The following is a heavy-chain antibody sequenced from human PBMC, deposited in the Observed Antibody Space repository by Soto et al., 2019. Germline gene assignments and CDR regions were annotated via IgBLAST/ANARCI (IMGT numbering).Heavy chain of an antibody. V-gene: IGHV1-69*13. D-gene: IGHD2-21*02. CDR2: ISPISGTA. J-gene: IGHJ5*02. CDR3: ARDLGAGPRVVVTAILYA. Sequence: SVKVPYKPSVCTFNSYSIIWVLHAPAPGLEWRGGISPISGTANYAQKFHRRATITADESTSTAYMELSSLRSEDTAVYYCARDLGAGPRVVVTAILYAWGQGTLVTVSS. CDR1: VCTFNSYS.